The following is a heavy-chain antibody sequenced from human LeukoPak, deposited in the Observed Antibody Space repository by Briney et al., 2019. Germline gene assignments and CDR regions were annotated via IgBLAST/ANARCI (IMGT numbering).Heavy chain of an antibody. CDR2: IIPIFGTA. CDR3: ARDNDPRDPPHFDY. J-gene: IGHJ4*02. Sequence: SVKVSCKASGGTFSSYAISWVRQAPGQGLEWMGGIIPIFGTANYAQKFRGRVTITADKSTRTAYMELSSLRSEDTAVYYCARDNDPRDPPHFDYWGQGTLVTVSS. D-gene: IGHD3-16*01. V-gene: IGHV1-69*06. CDR1: GGTFSSYA.